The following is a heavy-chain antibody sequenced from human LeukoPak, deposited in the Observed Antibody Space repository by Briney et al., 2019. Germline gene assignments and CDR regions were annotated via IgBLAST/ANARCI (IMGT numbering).Heavy chain of an antibody. CDR1: GASVSSSNW. J-gene: IGHJ4*02. CDR3: ARGLYGSDSY. Sequence: TSETLSLTCAVSGASVSSSNWWIWVRQPPKKGLEWIGEIHHSGSTNYNPSLKSRVTMSVDTSKNQISLRLSSVTVADTAVYYCARGLYGSDSYWGQGNLVTVSS. V-gene: IGHV4-4*02. D-gene: IGHD6-19*01. CDR2: IHHSGST.